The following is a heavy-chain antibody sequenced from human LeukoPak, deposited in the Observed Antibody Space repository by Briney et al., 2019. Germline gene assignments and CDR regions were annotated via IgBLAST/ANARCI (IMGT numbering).Heavy chain of an antibody. D-gene: IGHD4/OR15-4a*01. Sequence: GESLKISCKGSGYSFTSYWIGWVRQMPGKGLEWMEIIYPGDSDTRYSPSFQGQVTISADKSISTAYLQWSSLKASDTAMYYCAGRPYGGPRDLYYFDYRGQGTLVTVS. CDR3: AGRPYGGPRDLYYFDY. CDR1: GYSFTSYW. V-gene: IGHV5-51*01. J-gene: IGHJ4*02. CDR2: IYPGDSDT.